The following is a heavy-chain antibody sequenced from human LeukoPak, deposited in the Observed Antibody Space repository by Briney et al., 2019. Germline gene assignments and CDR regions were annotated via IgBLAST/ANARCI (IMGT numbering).Heavy chain of an antibody. Sequence: GGSLRLSCAASGSIFSSYAMHWVRQAPGKGLEWVALISYDGSDQYYADSVKGRFTISRDNSKNTLYLQMNSLRAEDTAVYYCARSFSGSYPNFDYWGQGALVTVSS. V-gene: IGHV3-30*04. CDR1: GSIFSSYA. J-gene: IGHJ4*02. CDR2: ISYDGSDQ. D-gene: IGHD1-26*01. CDR3: ARSFSGSYPNFDY.